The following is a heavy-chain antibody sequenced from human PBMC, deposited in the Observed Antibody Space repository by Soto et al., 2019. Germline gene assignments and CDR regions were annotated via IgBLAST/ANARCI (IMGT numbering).Heavy chain of an antibody. J-gene: IGHJ4*02. Sequence: EVDLLESGGGLVQPGGSVRLSCEASGFTFSNYAMRWVRQTPGKGLEWVSVIGSSGSSTYYADSVKGRFTISRDNSKNMLYLQMSSLRAEDTALYYCAKDRGEDNWSQATFDSWGQGTPVTVSS. CDR3: AKDRGEDNWSQATFDS. CDR2: IGSSGSST. CDR1: GFTFSNYA. D-gene: IGHD1-20*01. V-gene: IGHV3-23*01.